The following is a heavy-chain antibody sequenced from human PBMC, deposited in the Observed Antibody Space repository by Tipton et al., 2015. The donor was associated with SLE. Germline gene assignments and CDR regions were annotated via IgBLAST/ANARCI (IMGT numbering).Heavy chain of an antibody. CDR1: GDSISRNSYY. Sequence: TLSLTCTVSGDSISRNSYYWSWIRQPAGKGLEWIGRVLSSGGTYYNPSLGSRVAMSVDTSKNQFSLKLTSVTAAGTAVYYCARESEGFDSWGQGTLVTVSS. CDR2: VLSSGGT. CDR3: ARESEGFDS. J-gene: IGHJ4*02. V-gene: IGHV4-61*02.